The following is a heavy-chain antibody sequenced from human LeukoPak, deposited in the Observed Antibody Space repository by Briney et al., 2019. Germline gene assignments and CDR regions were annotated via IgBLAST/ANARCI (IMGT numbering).Heavy chain of an antibody. V-gene: IGHV3-30*02. CDR2: IRYDGSKK. J-gene: IGHJ4*02. CDR3: ARDRIDNTILWFGVVANFDY. Sequence: GGSLRLSCAASGFTFSSYGMHWVRQAPGKGLEWVAFIRYDGSKKYYTDSVKGRFTISRDNSKNTLYLQMNSLSAEDTAVYYCARDRIDNTILWFGVVANFDYWGQGTLVTVSS. D-gene: IGHD3-10*01. CDR1: GFTFSSYG.